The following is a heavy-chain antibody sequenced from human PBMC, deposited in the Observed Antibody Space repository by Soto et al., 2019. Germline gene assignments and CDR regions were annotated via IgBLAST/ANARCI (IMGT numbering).Heavy chain of an antibody. CDR3: ARARGSGWYNWFDP. J-gene: IGHJ5*02. D-gene: IGHD1-26*01. CDR1: GGTFSNYA. Sequence: QVQLVQSGAEVKKPGSSVKVSCKASGGTFSNYAISWVRQAPGQGLEWMGGIIVLFGTTNYAQKFRGRLTVTADESTSTVYMELGSLRFADTAIYYCARARGSGWYNWFDPWGQGTLVTVSS. CDR2: IIVLFGTT. V-gene: IGHV1-69*01.